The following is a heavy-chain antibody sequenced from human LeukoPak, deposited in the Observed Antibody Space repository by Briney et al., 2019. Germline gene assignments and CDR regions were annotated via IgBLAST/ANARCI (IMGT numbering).Heavy chain of an antibody. CDR3: ARGYIVVVPAAQPYWYFDL. CDR1: GGSISSGSYY. Sequence: SQTLSLTCTVSGGSISSGSYYWSWIRQPPGKGLEWIGYIYYSGSTNYNPSLKSRVTISVGTSKNQFSLKLSSVTAADTAVYYCARGYIVVVPAAQPYWYFDLWGRGTLVTVSS. CDR2: IYYSGST. V-gene: IGHV4-61*01. D-gene: IGHD2-2*01. J-gene: IGHJ2*01.